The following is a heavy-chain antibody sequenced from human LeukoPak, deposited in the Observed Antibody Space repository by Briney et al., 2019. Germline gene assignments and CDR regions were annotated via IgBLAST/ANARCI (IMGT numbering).Heavy chain of an antibody. CDR3: ARGYGSGYQTFEY. CDR2: ITSSSTYM. CDR1: GFTFSSYS. D-gene: IGHD3-22*01. Sequence: GGSLRLSCAASGFTFSSYSMYWVRQAPGKGLEWVSSITSSSTYMYYADSVKGRFTISRDNVKKSLYLQMNSLRAEDTAVYYCARGYGSGYQTFEYWGQGTLVTVSS. J-gene: IGHJ4*02. V-gene: IGHV3-21*01.